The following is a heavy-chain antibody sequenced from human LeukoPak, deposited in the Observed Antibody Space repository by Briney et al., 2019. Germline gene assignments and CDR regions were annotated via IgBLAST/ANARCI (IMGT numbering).Heavy chain of an antibody. Sequence: GESLRISCKGSGDSFTSYWIAWVRQIPGKGLEWMGIIYPGDSDTRYSPSFEGHVTISADKSISTAYLQWSSLKASDTAMYYCARRRAVAVVTYFDYWGQGTLVTVSS. D-gene: IGHD6-13*01. V-gene: IGHV5-51*01. J-gene: IGHJ4*02. CDR1: GDSFTSYW. CDR3: ARRRAVAVVTYFDY. CDR2: IYPGDSDT.